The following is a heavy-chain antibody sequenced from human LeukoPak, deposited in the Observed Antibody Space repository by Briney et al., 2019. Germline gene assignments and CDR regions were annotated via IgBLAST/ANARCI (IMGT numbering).Heavy chain of an antibody. Sequence: SETLSLTCTVSGGSISSSSYYWGWIRQPPGKGLEWIGNISYSGSTFYNPSLKSRVTISVGTPKDQFSLKLSSVTAADTAVYYCATWGGDYGANDAFDIWGQGTMVTVSS. D-gene: IGHD4-23*01. CDR3: ATWGGDYGANDAFDI. CDR2: ISYSGST. J-gene: IGHJ3*02. V-gene: IGHV4-39*07. CDR1: GGSISSSSYY.